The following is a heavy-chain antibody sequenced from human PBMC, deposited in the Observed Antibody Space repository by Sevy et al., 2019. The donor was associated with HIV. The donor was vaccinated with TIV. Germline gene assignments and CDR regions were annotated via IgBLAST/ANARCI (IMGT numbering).Heavy chain of an antibody. V-gene: IGHV1-8*03. Sequence: ASVKVSCKASGYTFTSYDINWVRQATGQGLEWMGWMNPNSGNSGYAQKFQGRVTITRNTSISTVYIELSSLRSEDTAVHYCARGLYGSGSYYRKSAGSYYYYMDVWGKRTTVTVSS. CDR2: MNPNSGNS. CDR1: GYTFTSYD. J-gene: IGHJ6*03. D-gene: IGHD3-10*01. CDR3: ARGLYGSGSYYRKSAGSYYYYMDV.